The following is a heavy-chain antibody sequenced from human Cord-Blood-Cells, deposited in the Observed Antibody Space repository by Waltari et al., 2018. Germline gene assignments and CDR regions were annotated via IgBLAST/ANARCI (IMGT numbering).Heavy chain of an antibody. Sequence: QVQLVQSGAEVKKPGSSVKVSCKASGGTSSSYAISWVRQAPGQGLEWMGRIIPTLGIANYAQKFQGRVTITADKSTSTAYMELSSLRSEDTAMYYCASTSQLGNFDYWGQGTLVTVSS. J-gene: IGHJ4*02. CDR1: GGTSSSYA. CDR2: IIPTLGIA. D-gene: IGHD7-27*01. V-gene: IGHV1-69*09. CDR3: ASTSQLGNFDY.